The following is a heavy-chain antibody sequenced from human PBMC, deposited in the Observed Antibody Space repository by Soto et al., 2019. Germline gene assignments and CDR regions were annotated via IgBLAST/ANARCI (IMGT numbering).Heavy chain of an antibody. J-gene: IGHJ4*02. CDR1: GGSFSGYY. D-gene: IGHD5-12*01. V-gene: IGHV4-34*01. CDR3: ARSGYDGDDY. CDR2: INHSGST. Sequence: SETLSLTCAVYGGSFSGYYWSWIRQPPGKGLEWIGEINHSGSTNYNPSLKSRVTISVDTSKNQFSLKLSSVTAADTAVYYCARSGYDGDDYWGQGTLVTVSS.